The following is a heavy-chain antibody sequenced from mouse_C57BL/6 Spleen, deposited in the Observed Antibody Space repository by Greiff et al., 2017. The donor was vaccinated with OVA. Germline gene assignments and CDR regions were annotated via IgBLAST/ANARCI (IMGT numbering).Heavy chain of an antibody. CDR1: GYSITSGYD. Sequence: EVQLQQSGPGLVKPSQSLSLTCTVPGYSITSGYDWHWIRHFPGNTLEWMGYISYSGSTNYNPSLKSRISITHDTSKNHFFLKLNSVTTEDTATYYCARGLLRSWYFDVWGTGTTVTVSS. J-gene: IGHJ1*03. D-gene: IGHD1-1*01. CDR2: ISYSGST. CDR3: ARGLLRSWYFDV. V-gene: IGHV3-1*01.